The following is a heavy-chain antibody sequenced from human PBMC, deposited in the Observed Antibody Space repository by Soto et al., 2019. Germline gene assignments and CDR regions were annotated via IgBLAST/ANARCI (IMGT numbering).Heavy chain of an antibody. D-gene: IGHD1-26*01. V-gene: IGHV3-11*06. J-gene: IGHJ6*02. CDR3: AKDRPSGSRPYYYGMDV. CDR1: GFTFSDYY. Sequence: GGSLRLSCAASGFTFSDYYMSWIRQAPGKGLEWVSYISSSSSYTNYADSVKGRFTISRDNSKNTLYLQMNSLRAEDTAVYYCAKDRPSGSRPYYYGMDVWGQGTTVTVSS. CDR2: ISSSSSYT.